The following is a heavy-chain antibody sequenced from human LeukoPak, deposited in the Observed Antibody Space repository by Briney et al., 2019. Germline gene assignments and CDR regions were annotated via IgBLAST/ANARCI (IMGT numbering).Heavy chain of an antibody. CDR3: ARGVAAAGYAFDI. D-gene: IGHD6-13*01. CDR1: GFTFSSYS. CDR2: ISSSSSYI. J-gene: IGHJ3*02. Sequence: GGSLRLSCAASGFTFSSYSMNWVRQAPGKGLEWVSSISSSSSYIYYADSVKGRFTISRDNAKNSLYLQMNSLRAEDMAVYYCARGVAAAGYAFDIWGQGTMVTVSS. V-gene: IGHV3-21*01.